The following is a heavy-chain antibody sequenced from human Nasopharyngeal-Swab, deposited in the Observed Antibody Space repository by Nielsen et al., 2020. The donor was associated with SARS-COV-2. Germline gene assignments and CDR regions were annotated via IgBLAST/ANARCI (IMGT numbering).Heavy chain of an antibody. V-gene: IGHV3-15*01. CDR2: IKSKTDGGTT. J-gene: IGHJ4*02. CDR3: TTDEWGRVAAHDPYYFDY. CDR1: GFTFSNAW. D-gene: IGHD6-13*01. Sequence: GESLKISCAASGFTFSNAWMSWGRQAPGKGLEWVGRIKSKTDGGTTDYAAPVKGRFTISRDDSKNTLYLQMNSLKTEDTAVYYCTTDEWGRVAAHDPYYFDYWGQGTLVTVSS.